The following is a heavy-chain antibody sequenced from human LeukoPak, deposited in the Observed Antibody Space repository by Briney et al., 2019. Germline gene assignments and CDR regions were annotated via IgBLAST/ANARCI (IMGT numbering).Heavy chain of an antibody. J-gene: IGHJ4*02. CDR1: GFTFSSYW. CDR3: ARDHDILTGHPNYFDY. V-gene: IGHV3-7*01. CDR2: IKQDGSEK. D-gene: IGHD3-9*01. Sequence: GGSLRLSCAASGFTFSSYWMSWVRQAPGRGLGWVANIKQDGSEKYYVDSVKGRFTISRDNAKNSLYLQTNSLRAEDTAVYYCARDHDILTGHPNYFDYWGQGTLVTVSS.